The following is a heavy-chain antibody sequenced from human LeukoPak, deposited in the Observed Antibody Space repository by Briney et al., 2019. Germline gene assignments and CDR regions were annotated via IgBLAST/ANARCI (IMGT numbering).Heavy chain of an antibody. Sequence: GGSLRLSCVASGFTFNTYWIHWVRQGPGKGLVWVSLTSPDGTSTSYADSVNGRFSVSRYNDKNSLYLQMNSLRAEDAAVYYCASGLPGAYRIMDVWGQGTTVTVS. V-gene: IGHV3-74*01. CDR3: ASGLPGAYRIMDV. J-gene: IGHJ6*02. D-gene: IGHD5-18*01. CDR1: GFTFNTYW. CDR2: TSPDGTST.